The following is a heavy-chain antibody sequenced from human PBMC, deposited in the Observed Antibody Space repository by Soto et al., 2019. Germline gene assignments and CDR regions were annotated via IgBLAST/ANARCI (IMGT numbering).Heavy chain of an antibody. D-gene: IGHD3-3*01. J-gene: IGHJ5*02. CDR2: ISGSGGST. CDR3: AKDQYYDFWSCRANWFDP. V-gene: IGHV3-23*01. Sequence: EVQLLESGGGLVQPGGSLRLSCAASGFTFSSYAMSWVRQAPGKGLEWVSAISGSGGSTYYADSVKGRFTISRDNAKNPLYLQKNSLRAEDTAVYYCAKDQYYDFWSCRANWFDPWGQGTLVTVSS. CDR1: GFTFSSYA.